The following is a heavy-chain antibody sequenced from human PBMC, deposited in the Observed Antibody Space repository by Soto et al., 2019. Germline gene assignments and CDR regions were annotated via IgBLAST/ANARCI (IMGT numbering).Heavy chain of an antibody. CDR3: AGSTNYYLYYFDY. Sequence: PVGSLRLSCAASGFSVSGNYMSWVRQAPGKGPEWISTVHYTGDTSYADSVKGRFSISRDKDKNTVYLQMNSLRAEDTAVYYCAGSTNYYLYYFDYWGQGTLVTVS. CDR1: GFSVSGNY. CDR2: VHYTGDT. J-gene: IGHJ4*02. D-gene: IGHD3-16*01. V-gene: IGHV3-53*01.